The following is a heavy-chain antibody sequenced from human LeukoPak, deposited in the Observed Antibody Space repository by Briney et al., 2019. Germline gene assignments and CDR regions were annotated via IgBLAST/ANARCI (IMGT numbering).Heavy chain of an antibody. Sequence: SETLCLTCAVSGGSVSGYYLSWIRQPPGKGLEWIEEINHSGSTNYNPSLKSRVTISVDTSKNQFSLKLSSVTAADTAVYYCARHYGSGSYYRNAYFDYWGQGTLVTVSS. D-gene: IGHD3-10*01. J-gene: IGHJ4*02. CDR3: ARHYGSGSYYRNAYFDY. V-gene: IGHV4-34*01. CDR1: GGSVSGYY. CDR2: INHSGST.